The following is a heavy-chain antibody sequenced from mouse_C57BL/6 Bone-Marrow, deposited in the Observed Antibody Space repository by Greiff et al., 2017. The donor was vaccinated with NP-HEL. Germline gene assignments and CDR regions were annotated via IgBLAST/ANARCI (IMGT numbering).Heavy chain of an antibody. CDR3: ARVRDYDGAMDY. V-gene: IGHV1-82*01. CDR2: IYPGDGDT. CDR1: GYAFSSSW. D-gene: IGHD2-4*01. Sequence: QVQLKESGPELVKPGASVKISCKASGYAFSSSWMNWVKQRPGKGLEWIGRIYPGDGDTNYNGKFKGKATLTADKSSSTAYMQLSSLTSEDSAVYICARVRDYDGAMDYWGQGTSVTVSS. J-gene: IGHJ4*01.